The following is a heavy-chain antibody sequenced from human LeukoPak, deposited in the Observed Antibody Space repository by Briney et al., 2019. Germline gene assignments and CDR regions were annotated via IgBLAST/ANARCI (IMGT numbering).Heavy chain of an antibody. CDR3: ARGQSGYDFYYYYYMDV. Sequence: PSETLSLTCTVSGDSISSYYWSWIRQPPGKGLEWIGYIYYSGSTNYNPSLKSRVTISVDTSKNQFSLKLSSVTAADTAVYYCARGQSGYDFYYYYYMDVWGKGTTVTISS. CDR2: IYYSGST. V-gene: IGHV4-59*01. J-gene: IGHJ6*03. CDR1: GDSISSYY. D-gene: IGHD5-12*01.